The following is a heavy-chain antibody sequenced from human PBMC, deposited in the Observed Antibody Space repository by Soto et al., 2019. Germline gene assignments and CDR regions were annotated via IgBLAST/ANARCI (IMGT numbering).Heavy chain of an antibody. D-gene: IGHD6-6*01. J-gene: IGHJ5*02. Sequence: SETLSLTCAGSGGSISSSNWWSWIRQPPGKGLEWIGYIYYSGSTYYNPSLKSRVTISVDTSKNQFSLKLSSVTAADTAVYYCARGRGYSSSSRWFDPWGQGTLVTVSS. CDR3: ARGRGYSSSSRWFDP. CDR1: GGSISSSNW. CDR2: IYYSGST. V-gene: IGHV4-30-4*01.